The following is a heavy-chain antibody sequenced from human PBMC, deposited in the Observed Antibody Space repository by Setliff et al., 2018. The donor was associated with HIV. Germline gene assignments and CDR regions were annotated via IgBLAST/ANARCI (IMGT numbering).Heavy chain of an antibody. CDR2: IAPNLRMP. D-gene: IGHD3-9*01. V-gene: IGHV1-69*10. CDR3: AREKSPVLEYFDWLKPRHVFDV. CDR1: GYTFTSKH. Sequence: SVKVSCKASGYTFTSKHINWVRQATGRGLEWMGGIAPNLRMPNYIQKFKGRLTITADESTSTVYMELTNLRSEDTAMYYCAREKSPVLEYFDWLKPRHVFDVWGQGTVVTVSS. J-gene: IGHJ3*01.